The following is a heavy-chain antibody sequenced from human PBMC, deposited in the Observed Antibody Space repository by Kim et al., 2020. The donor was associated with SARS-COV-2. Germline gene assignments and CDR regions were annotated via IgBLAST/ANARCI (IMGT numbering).Heavy chain of an antibody. V-gene: IGHV3-20*04. CDR3: ARDQNAILSVFDY. CDR1: GFTFDDYG. J-gene: IGHJ4*02. Sequence: LSLTCAASGFTFDDYGMSWIRQAPGKGLEWVSGINWNGGSTGYADSVKGRFTISRDNAKNSLYLQMNSLRAEDTALYYCARDQNAILSVFDYWGQGTLVTVSS. D-gene: IGHD3-3*01. CDR2: INWNGGST.